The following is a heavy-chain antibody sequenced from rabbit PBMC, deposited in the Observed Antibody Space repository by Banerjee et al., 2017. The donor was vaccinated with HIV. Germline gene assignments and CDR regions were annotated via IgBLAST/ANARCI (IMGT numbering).Heavy chain of an antibody. V-gene: IGHV1S47*01. CDR3: VRVSGDDAWGL. CDR2: IDAGGGST. D-gene: IGHD2-1*01. Sequence: QEQLKETGGGLVQPGGTLTLTCTASGFTISSYHMGWVRQAPGKGLEWIGMIDAGGGSTYYASWVNGRFTISRSTSLNTVTLQMTSLTAADTATYFCVRVSGDDAWGLWGQGTLVTVS. J-gene: IGHJ3*01. CDR1: GFTISSYH.